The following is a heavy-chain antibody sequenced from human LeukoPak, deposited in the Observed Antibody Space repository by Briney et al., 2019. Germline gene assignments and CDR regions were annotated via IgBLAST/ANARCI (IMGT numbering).Heavy chain of an antibody. D-gene: IGHD4-17*01. CDR2: FDPEDGET. CDR3: ATGRDTVTTPHY. CDR1: GYTLTELS. Sequence: ASVKVSCKVSGYTLTELSMHWVRQAPGKGLEWMGGFDPEDGETIYAQKFQGRVTMTEDTSTDTAYMELSSLRSEDTAVYYCATGRDTVTTPHYWGQGTLVTVSS. V-gene: IGHV1-24*01. J-gene: IGHJ4*02.